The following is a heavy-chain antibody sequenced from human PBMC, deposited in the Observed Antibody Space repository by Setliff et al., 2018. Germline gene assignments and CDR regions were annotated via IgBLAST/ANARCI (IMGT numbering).Heavy chain of an antibody. D-gene: IGHD1-26*01. CDR1: GGSISSGSYY. Sequence: SETLSLTCAVSGGSISSGSYYWSWIRQPARKGLEWVGRLHTSGSTNYNPSLKSRVTISVDTSKNQFSLKVTSVTAADTAVYFCARDNTIVGATDYWGQGTLVTVSS. J-gene: IGHJ4*02. CDR2: LHTSGST. V-gene: IGHV4-61*02. CDR3: ARDNTIVGATDY.